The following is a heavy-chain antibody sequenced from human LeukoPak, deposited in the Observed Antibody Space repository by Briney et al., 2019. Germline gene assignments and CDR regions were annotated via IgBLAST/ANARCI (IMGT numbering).Heavy chain of an antibody. D-gene: IGHD4-17*01. Sequence: SETLSLTCTVSGGSISNYYWSCIRQPPGKGLEWIGYIYHTGSTNYNPSLKSRVTISVDTSKDQFSLKLSSVTTADTAVYYCARMGESGDYQYYYYYMDVWGKGTTVTVSS. V-gene: IGHV4-59*01. CDR3: ARMGESGDYQYYYYYMDV. CDR1: GGSISNYY. CDR2: IYHTGST. J-gene: IGHJ6*03.